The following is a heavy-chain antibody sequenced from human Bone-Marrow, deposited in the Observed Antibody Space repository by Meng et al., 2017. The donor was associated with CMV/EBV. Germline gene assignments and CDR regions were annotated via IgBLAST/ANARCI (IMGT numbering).Heavy chain of an antibody. CDR3: ERDVIVYSGGPTGFGY. J-gene: IGHJ4*02. CDR2: IYYSGST. D-gene: IGHD1-26*01. CDR1: GGSISSSSYY. Sequence: GSRRLPCTVSGGSISSSSYYWGWIRQPPGKGLEWIGSIYYSGSTYYNPSLKVRVTISVDTYKTQFSLKLSSVTAADAAVYYCERDVIVYSGGPTGFGYWGQGTLVTVSS. V-gene: IGHV4-39*07.